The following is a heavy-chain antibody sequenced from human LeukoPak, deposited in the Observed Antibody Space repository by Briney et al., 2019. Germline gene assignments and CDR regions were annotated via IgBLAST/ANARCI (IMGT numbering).Heavy chain of an antibody. V-gene: IGHV3-33*01. D-gene: IGHD1-1*01. Sequence: GRSLRLSCAASGFTFSSYGMHWVRQAPGKGLEWVAVIWYDGSNKYYADSVKGRFTISRDKSKNTLYLQMNSLRAEDTAVYYCARDSKLERRVMDVWGQGTTVTVSS. CDR3: ARDSKLERRVMDV. CDR2: IWYDGSNK. CDR1: GFTFSSYG. J-gene: IGHJ6*02.